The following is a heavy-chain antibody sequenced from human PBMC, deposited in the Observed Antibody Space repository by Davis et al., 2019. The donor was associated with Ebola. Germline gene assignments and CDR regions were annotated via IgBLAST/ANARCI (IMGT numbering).Heavy chain of an antibody. V-gene: IGHV6-1*01. CDR1: GDSVSSSGAA. Sequence: HSQTLSLTCAISGDSVSSSGAAWIWIRQSPSRGLEWLGRTYYNSKWYKDYAVSLKSRITFNPDTSKNQFSLQLDSVTPEDTAIYYCARVNWGAGKAFDIWGQGSMVIVSS. CDR2: TYYNSKWYK. J-gene: IGHJ3*02. CDR3: ARVNWGAGKAFDI. D-gene: IGHD7-27*01.